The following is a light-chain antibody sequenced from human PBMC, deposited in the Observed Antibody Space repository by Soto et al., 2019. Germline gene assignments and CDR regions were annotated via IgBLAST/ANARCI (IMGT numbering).Light chain of an antibody. J-gene: IGKJ1*01. V-gene: IGKV1-5*01. CDR3: QQYNRYWT. CDR1: QSVSSW. CDR2: DAS. Sequence: DIQMTQSPSTLSASVGDRVTITCRASQSVSSWLAWYQQKPGKAPKVLIYDASSLESGVPSRFSGSGSGTEFTLTISSLQPDDFATYYRQQYNRYWTFGQGTKV.